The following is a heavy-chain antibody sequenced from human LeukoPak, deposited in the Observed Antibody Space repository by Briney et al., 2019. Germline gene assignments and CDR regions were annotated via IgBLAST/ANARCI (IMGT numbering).Heavy chain of an antibody. Sequence: PGGSLRLSCTASGFTFSTYWMSWVRQTPEKGLEWVANIKEDGSEEVYVDSVKGRFTISRDNAKSSLYLQMNSLRTEDTAVYYCARDPYSRSWPYGMDVWGQGTTVTVSS. J-gene: IGHJ6*02. CDR2: IKEDGSEE. V-gene: IGHV3-7*05. D-gene: IGHD6-13*01. CDR3: ARDPYSRSWPYGMDV. CDR1: GFTFSTYW.